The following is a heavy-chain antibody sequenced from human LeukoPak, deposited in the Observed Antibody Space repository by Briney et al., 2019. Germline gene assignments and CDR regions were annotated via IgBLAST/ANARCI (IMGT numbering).Heavy chain of an antibody. CDR1: GFTFSSYA. Sequence: PGGSLRLSCAASGFTFSSYAMSWVRQAPGKGLECVSVISGSGGSTYDADSVKGRFTISRDNSKNTLDLQMNSLRADDTAVYYCARDWPSEWQQLPDYDAVDIWGQGTMVTVSS. V-gene: IGHV3-23*01. CDR2: ISGSGGST. D-gene: IGHD6-13*01. J-gene: IGHJ3*02. CDR3: ARDWPSEWQQLPDYDAVDI.